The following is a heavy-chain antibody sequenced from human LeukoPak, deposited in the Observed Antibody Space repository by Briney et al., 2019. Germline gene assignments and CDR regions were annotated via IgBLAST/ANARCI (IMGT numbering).Heavy chain of an antibody. V-gene: IGHV1-2*02. D-gene: IGHD2-15*01. J-gene: IGHJ4*02. CDR2: INPNSGGT. Sequence: ASVKVSCKASGYTFSGYYMHWVRQALGQGLEWMGWINPNSGGTNYGQKFQGRVTMTRDTSISTAYMELSRLRSDDTAVYYCARAIVVVVAATATGVDYWGQGTLVTVSS. CDR3: ARAIVVVVAATATGVDY. CDR1: GYTFSGYY.